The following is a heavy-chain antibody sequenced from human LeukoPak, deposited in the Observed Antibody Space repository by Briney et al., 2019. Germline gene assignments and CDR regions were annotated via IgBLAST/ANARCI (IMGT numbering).Heavy chain of an antibody. CDR1: GFTVSSNY. J-gene: IGHJ4*02. D-gene: IGHD3-22*01. V-gene: IGHV3-66*01. CDR3: AKDVGKVIVVVITRGYFDY. Sequence: GGSLRLSCAASGFTVSSNYMSWVRQAPGKGLEWVSVIYSGGSTYYADSVKGRFTISRDNSKNTLYLQMNSLRAEDTAVYYCAKDVGKVIVVVITRGYFDYWGQGTLVTVSS. CDR2: IYSGGST.